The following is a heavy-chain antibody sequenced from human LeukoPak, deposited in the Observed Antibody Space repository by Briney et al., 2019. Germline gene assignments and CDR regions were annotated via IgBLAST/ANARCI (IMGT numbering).Heavy chain of an antibody. V-gene: IGHV4-38-2*02. D-gene: IGHD3-22*01. J-gene: IGHJ4*02. Sequence: SETLSLTCTVSGYSISSGYYWGWIRQPPGKGLEWIGSIYHSGSTYYNPSLKSRVTISVDTSKNQFSLKLSSVTAADTAVYYCARGTSMIVVASFDYWGQGTLVTVSS. CDR1: GYSISSGYY. CDR3: ARGTSMIVVASFDY. CDR2: IYHSGST.